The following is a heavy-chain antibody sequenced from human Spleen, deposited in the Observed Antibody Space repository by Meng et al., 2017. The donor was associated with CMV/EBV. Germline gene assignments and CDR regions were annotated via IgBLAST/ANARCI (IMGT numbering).Heavy chain of an antibody. V-gene: IGHV3-9*01. Sequence: LSLTCAASGFNFDDYAMHWVRQAPGKGLEWVSTISWNSGDRGYADSVKGRFTISRNNAKNSLYLQMNSLRAEDTALYHCARAPTTQRWEIDYWGQGTLVTVSS. CDR1: GFNFDDYA. J-gene: IGHJ4*02. CDR2: ISWNSGDR. D-gene: IGHD1-26*01. CDR3: ARAPTTQRWEIDY.